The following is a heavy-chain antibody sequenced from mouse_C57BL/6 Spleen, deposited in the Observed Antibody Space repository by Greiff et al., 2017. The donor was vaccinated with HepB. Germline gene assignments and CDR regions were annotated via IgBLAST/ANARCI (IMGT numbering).Heavy chain of an antibody. Sequence: VQLKESGAELVKPGASVKLSCTASGFNIKDYYMHWVKQRTEQGLEWIGRIDPEDGETKYAPKFQGKATITADPSSNTAYLQLSSLTSEDTAVYYCARSPYYGSSFDVWGTGTTVTVSS. D-gene: IGHD1-1*01. J-gene: IGHJ1*03. V-gene: IGHV14-2*01. CDR2: IDPEDGET. CDR3: ARSPYYGSSFDV. CDR1: GFNIKDYY.